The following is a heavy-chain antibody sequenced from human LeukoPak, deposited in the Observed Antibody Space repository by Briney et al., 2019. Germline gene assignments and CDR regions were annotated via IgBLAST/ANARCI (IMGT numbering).Heavy chain of an antibody. V-gene: IGHV1-18*01. Sequence: ASVKVSCKASGYTFTSYGISWARQAPGQGLEWMGWISAYNGNTNYAQKLQGRVTMTTDTSTSTAYMELRSLRSDDTAVYYCARGIADYYDSSGYFVYWGQGTLVTVSS. CDR2: ISAYNGNT. J-gene: IGHJ4*02. CDR3: ARGIADYYDSSGYFVY. D-gene: IGHD3-22*01. CDR1: GYTFTSYG.